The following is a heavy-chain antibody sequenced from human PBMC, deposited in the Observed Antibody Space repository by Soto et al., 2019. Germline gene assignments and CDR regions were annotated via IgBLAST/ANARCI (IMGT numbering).Heavy chain of an antibody. CDR1: GYDFKVISYW. CDR2: TSPGDSKT. J-gene: IGHJ4*02. V-gene: IGHV5-51*01. D-gene: IGHD1-7*01. Sequence: GESLKISFKASGYDFKVISYWIAWVRQMPGKGLGCMGITSPGDSKTTSSSSCQGQVTFSDNNTITPALLKWNTLRASDTAIYYCARPNYESAWRHYFDYWGQGTLVTVSS. CDR3: ARPNYESAWRHYFDY.